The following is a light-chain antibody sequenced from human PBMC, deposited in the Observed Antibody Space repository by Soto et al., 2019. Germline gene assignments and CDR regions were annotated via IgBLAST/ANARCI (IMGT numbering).Light chain of an antibody. V-gene: IGLV2-14*01. Sequence: QSALTLPASVSGSPGQSITISCTGTSSDVGGYDYVSWYQHHPGKAPKLLIFEVSNRPSGVSNRFSGSKSGNTASLTISGLQAEDEADYYCSSHRSDITVVFGGGTQLTVL. CDR1: SSDVGGYDY. CDR2: EVS. CDR3: SSHRSDITVV. J-gene: IGLJ2*01.